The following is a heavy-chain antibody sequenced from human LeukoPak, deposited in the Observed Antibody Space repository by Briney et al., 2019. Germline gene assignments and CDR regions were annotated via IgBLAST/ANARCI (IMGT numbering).Heavy chain of an antibody. CDR3: AKVVGSWSSSLLFDY. D-gene: IGHD6-6*01. CDR1: GFTFSSYA. J-gene: IGHJ4*02. Sequence: PGGSLRLSCAASGFTFSSYAMSWVRQAPGKGLEWVSAISGSGGSTYYADSVKGRFTIPRDNSKNTLYLQMNSLRAEDTAVYYCAKVVGSWSSSLLFDYWGQGTLVTVSS. V-gene: IGHV3-23*01. CDR2: ISGSGGST.